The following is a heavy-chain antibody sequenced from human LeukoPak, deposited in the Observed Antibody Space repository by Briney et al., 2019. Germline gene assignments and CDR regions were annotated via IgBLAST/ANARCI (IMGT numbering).Heavy chain of an antibody. V-gene: IGHV1-69*13. J-gene: IGHJ3*02. CDR1: GGTFSSYA. D-gene: IGHD3-22*01. CDR2: IIPIFGTA. Sequence: ASVKVSCKASGGTFSSYAISWVRQAPGQGLECMGGIIPIFGTANCAQKFQGRVTITADESTSTAYMELSSLRSEDTAVYYCAREKYYYDSSGYYHSVAFDIWGQGTMVTVSS. CDR3: AREKYYYDSSGYYHSVAFDI.